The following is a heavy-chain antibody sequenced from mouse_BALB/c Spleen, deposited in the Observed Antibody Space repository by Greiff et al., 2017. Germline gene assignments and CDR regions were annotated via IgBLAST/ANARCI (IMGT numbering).Heavy chain of an antibody. D-gene: IGHD1-2*01. J-gene: IGHJ3*01. CDR2: IDPSDSYT. Sequence: QVHVKQSGAELVKPGASVKLSCKASGYTFTSYWMHWVKQRPGQGLEWIGEIDPSDSYTNYNQKFKGKATLTVDTSSSTAYMQLSSLTSEDSAVYYCARGDYGYAYWGQGTLVTVSA. V-gene: IGHV1-69*02. CDR1: GYTFTSYW. CDR3: ARGDYGYAY.